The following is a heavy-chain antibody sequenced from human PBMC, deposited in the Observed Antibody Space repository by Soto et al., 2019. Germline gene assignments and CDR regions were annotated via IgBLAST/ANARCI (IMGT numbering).Heavy chain of an antibody. V-gene: IGHV3-30-3*01. D-gene: IGHD3-3*01. CDR1: GFTFSSYA. Sequence: SLRLSCAASGFTFSSYAMHWVRQAPGKGLEWEAVISYDGSNKYYADSVKGRFTISRDNSKNTLYLQMNSLRAEDTAVYYCARDYYDFWSGYYGTYYYGMDVWGQGTTVTVSS. CDR2: ISYDGSNK. CDR3: ARDYYDFWSGYYGTYYYGMDV. J-gene: IGHJ6*02.